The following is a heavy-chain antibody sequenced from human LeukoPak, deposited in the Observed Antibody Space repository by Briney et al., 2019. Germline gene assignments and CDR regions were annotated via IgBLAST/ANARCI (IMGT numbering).Heavy chain of an antibody. Sequence: ASVKVSCKASGYSFTSYGISWVRQAPGQGLEWMGWISDYNGNTNYAQKFQGRVTMTTDTMTTDTSTTTAYMELRSLRPDDTAVYYCARENWEEVFGAVTVDWGQGTLVTVSS. CDR2: ISDYNGNT. CDR3: ARENWEEVFGAVTVD. D-gene: IGHD3-3*01. J-gene: IGHJ4*02. CDR1: GYSFTSYG. V-gene: IGHV1-18*01.